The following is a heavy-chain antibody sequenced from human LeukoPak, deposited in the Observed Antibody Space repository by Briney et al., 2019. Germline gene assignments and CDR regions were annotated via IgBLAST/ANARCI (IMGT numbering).Heavy chain of an antibody. D-gene: IGHD5-12*01. CDR2: ISYSGST. V-gene: IGHV4-59*08. CDR3: ARQNSGYDLGPFAY. CDR1: GGSISSYY. Sequence: SETLSLTCTVSGGSISSYYWGWIRQPPGKGLEWIAYISYSGSTNNNPSLRSRVSISLDTSKNHFSLKLGSVTAADTAVYYCARQNSGYDLGPFAYWGQGTLVTVSS. J-gene: IGHJ4*02.